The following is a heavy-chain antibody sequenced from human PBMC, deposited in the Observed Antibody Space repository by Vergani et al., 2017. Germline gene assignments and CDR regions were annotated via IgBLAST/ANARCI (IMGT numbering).Heavy chain of an antibody. Sequence: VQLVESGGGVVQPGRSLRLSCAASGFTFSNAWMNWVRQAPGKGLEWVGRIKSKTDGGTTDYAAPVKGRFTISRDDSKNTLYLQMNSLKTEDTAVYYCTTVLPAYSGSLHYGYWGQGTLVTVSS. D-gene: IGHD1-26*01. J-gene: IGHJ4*02. CDR1: GFTFSNAW. V-gene: IGHV3-15*07. CDR2: IKSKTDGGTT. CDR3: TTVLPAYSGSLHYGY.